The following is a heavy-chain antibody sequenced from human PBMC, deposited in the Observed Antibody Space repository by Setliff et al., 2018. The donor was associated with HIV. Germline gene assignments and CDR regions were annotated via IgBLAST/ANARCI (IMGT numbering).Heavy chain of an antibody. Sequence: SETLSLTCTVSGGSISSNDYWWGWIRQPPGKGLEWIGSIFYSDSTYYKPSLKSRVSISVDTSRNQFSLRLSSVTAADTAIYYCARVPTSSWYVTTQRTKEYFHHWGQGTLVTVSS. V-gene: IGHV4-39*07. J-gene: IGHJ1*01. CDR1: GGSISSNDYW. D-gene: IGHD6-13*01. CDR2: IFYSDST. CDR3: ARVPTSSWYVTTQRTKEYFHH.